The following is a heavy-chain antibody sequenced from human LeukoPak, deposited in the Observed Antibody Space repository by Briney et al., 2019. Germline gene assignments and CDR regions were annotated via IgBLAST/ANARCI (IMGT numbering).Heavy chain of an antibody. D-gene: IGHD5-12*01. V-gene: IGHV3-30-3*01. CDR3: ARDRSSYEYYFDH. CDR2: ISYDGSNK. J-gene: IGHJ4*02. Sequence: GGSLRLSCAASGFAFSNYAMHWVRQAPGQGLEWVAVISYDGSNKYYADSVKGRFTISRDNSKNTLYLQMNSLRAEDTAVFYCARDRSSYEYYFDHWGQGTLVTVSS. CDR1: GFAFSNYA.